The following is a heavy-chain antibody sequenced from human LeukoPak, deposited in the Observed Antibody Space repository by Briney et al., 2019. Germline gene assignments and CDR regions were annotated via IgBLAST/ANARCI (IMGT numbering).Heavy chain of an antibody. D-gene: IGHD1-26*01. CDR1: GLTFDDHG. J-gene: IGHJ4*02. Sequence: PGGSLRLSCAASGLTFDDHGMSWVRQVPGKGLEWVSGINWNGGSTGYADSVKGRFTISRDNAKNSLYLQMNSLRAEDTALYYCARIKSSGNYSPFDYWGQGALLTVSS. CDR3: ARIKSSGNYSPFDY. CDR2: INWNGGST. V-gene: IGHV3-20*04.